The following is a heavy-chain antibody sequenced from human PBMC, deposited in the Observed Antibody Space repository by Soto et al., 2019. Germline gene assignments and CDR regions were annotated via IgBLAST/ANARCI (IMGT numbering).Heavy chain of an antibody. CDR3: ATPCYSGSYYIFYFHY. D-gene: IGHD6-13*01. V-gene: IGHV1-24*01. CDR1: GYRRTELS. CDR2: FDPEDGET. Sequence: QVQLLQSGAEVKKPGASVRVSCKVSGYRRTELSMYWVRQAPGKWLEWTGGFDPEDGETVYARQFQGRVTMTEDSSADAADMELRSLISDATVVYYCATPCYSGSYYIFYFHYWSQRPLVTVSS. J-gene: IGHJ4*02.